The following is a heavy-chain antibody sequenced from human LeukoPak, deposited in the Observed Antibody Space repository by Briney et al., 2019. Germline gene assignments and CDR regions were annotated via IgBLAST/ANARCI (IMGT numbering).Heavy chain of an antibody. CDR3: ARAELYDSSGYYYVAFDI. D-gene: IGHD3-22*01. CDR2: IYYSGST. V-gene: IGHV4-31*03. J-gene: IGHJ3*02. CDR1: CGSLSSGGYY. Sequence: SETLSLTRTVSCGSLSSGGYYLSWVRQHPGTGLEWIVCIYYSGSTYYNPSLKGRVTISVDTSKNQFSLKLSSVTAADTAVYYCARAELYDSSGYYYVAFDIWGQGTMVTVSS.